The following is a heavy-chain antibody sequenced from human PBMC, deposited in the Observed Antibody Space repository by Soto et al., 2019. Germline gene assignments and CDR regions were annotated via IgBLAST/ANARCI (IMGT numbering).Heavy chain of an antibody. CDR2: TIPILAMS. CDR1: GDTFNSYT. V-gene: IGHV1-69*02. Sequence: QVQLVQSGPEVKMPGSSVKVSCKASGDTFNSYTINWVRQAPGQGLQWMGRTIPILAMSNYALKFQGRVTITAQKSPTTAYMELSRLRSADTAVYYCAASYGSESRPFDYWGQGTLVTVSS. CDR3: AASYGSESRPFDY. D-gene: IGHD3-10*01. J-gene: IGHJ4*02.